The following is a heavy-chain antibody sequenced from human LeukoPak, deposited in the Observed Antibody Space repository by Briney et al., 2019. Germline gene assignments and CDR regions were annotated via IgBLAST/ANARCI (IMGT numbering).Heavy chain of an antibody. D-gene: IGHD6-6*01. V-gene: IGHV4-34*01. CDR1: GGSSSGYY. CDR2: INHSGST. Sequence: PSETLSLTCAVYGGSSSGYYWSWIRQPPGKGLEWIGEINHSGSTNYNPSLKSRVTISVDTSKNQFSLKLSSVTAADTAVYYCARVVAARRRFDYWGQGTLVTVSS. CDR3: ARVVAARRRFDY. J-gene: IGHJ4*02.